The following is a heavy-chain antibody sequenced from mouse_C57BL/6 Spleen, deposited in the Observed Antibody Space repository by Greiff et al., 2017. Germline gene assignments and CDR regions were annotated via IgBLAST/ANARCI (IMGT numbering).Heavy chain of an antibody. Sequence: EVKVIESGGGLVKPGGSLKLSCAASGFTFSSYAMSWVRQTPEKRLEWVATISDGGSYTYYPDNVKGRFTISRDNAKNNLYLQMSHLKSEDTAMYYCARDGWDGFDYWGQGTTLTVSS. CDR2: ISDGGSYT. CDR1: GFTFSSYA. CDR3: ARDGWDGFDY. V-gene: IGHV5-4*01. J-gene: IGHJ2*01. D-gene: IGHD4-1*01.